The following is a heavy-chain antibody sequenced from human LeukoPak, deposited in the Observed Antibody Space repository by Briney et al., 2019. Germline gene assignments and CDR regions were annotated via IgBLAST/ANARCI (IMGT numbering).Heavy chain of an antibody. Sequence: SVKVSCKASGGTFSSYTISWVRQAPGQGLERMGRIIPILGIANYAQKFQGRVTITADKSTSTAYMELSSLRSEDTAVYYCARGSITIFGVVIHAFDIWGRGTMVTVSS. V-gene: IGHV1-69*02. D-gene: IGHD3-3*01. J-gene: IGHJ3*02. CDR3: ARGSITIFGVVIHAFDI. CDR1: GGTFSSYT. CDR2: IIPILGIA.